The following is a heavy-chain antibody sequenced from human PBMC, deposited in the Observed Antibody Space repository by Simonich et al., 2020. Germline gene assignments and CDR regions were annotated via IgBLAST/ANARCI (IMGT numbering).Heavy chain of an antibody. CDR2: IYYSGST. J-gene: IGHJ2*01. D-gene: IGHD6-19*01. CDR3: ARGISSGWYWYFDL. Sequence: QVQLQESGPGLVKPSETLSLTCTVSGGSISLDYWSWIRQPPGKGLEGIGYIYYSGSTNYNPSLTIRVTMSVDTSKNQFSLKVSSVTAADTAVYYCARGISSGWYWYFDLWGRGTLVTVSS. CDR1: GGSISLDY. V-gene: IGHV4-59*01.